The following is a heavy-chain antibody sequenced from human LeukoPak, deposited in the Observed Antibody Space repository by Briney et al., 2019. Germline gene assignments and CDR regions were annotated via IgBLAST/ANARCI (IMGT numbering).Heavy chain of an antibody. D-gene: IGHD3-10*01. J-gene: IGHJ4*02. CDR3: ANEIWFGDHISSGVY. CDR2: INHNGNVN. CDR1: GFTFSSYW. V-gene: IGHV3-7*03. Sequence: GGSLRLSCAASGFTFSSYWMNWARQAPGKGLEWVASINHNGNVNYYVDSVKGRFTISRDNAKNSLYLQMNSLRAEDTAVYYCANEIWFGDHISSGVYWGQGTLVTVSS.